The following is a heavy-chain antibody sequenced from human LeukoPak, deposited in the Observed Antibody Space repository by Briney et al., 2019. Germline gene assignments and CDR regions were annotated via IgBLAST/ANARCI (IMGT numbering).Heavy chain of an antibody. J-gene: IGHJ6*02. CDR3: ARDVVVVAATRVWYYYYGMDV. CDR1: GYTFTSYG. D-gene: IGHD2-15*01. Sequence: GASVKVSCKASGYTFTSYGISWVRQALGQGLEWMGWISAYNGNTNYAQKLQGRVTMTTDTSTSTAYMELRSLRSDDTAVYYCARDVVVVAATRVWYYYYGMDVWGQGTTVTVSS. V-gene: IGHV1-18*01. CDR2: ISAYNGNT.